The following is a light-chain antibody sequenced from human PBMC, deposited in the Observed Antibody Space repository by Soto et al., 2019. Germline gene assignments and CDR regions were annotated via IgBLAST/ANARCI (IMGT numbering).Light chain of an antibody. V-gene: IGKV3-20*01. CDR1: QSVTNSF. J-gene: IGKJ1*01. CDR3: QQYVSSPWA. CDR2: GAS. Sequence: EILFAQSPGPLSFSPRGRAPPSCRASQSVTNSFLAWYQQKPGQAPRLLIYGASRRATGIPDRFTGSGSGTDFTLTISRLEPEDFAVYYCQQYVSSPWAFGQGTKVDIK.